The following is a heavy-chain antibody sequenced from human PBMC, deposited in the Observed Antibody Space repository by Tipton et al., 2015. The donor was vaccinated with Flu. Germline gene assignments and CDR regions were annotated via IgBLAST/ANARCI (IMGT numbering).Heavy chain of an antibody. D-gene: IGHD3-22*01. CDR2: IYSGGST. CDR1: GFTVSSNY. J-gene: IGHJ4*02. V-gene: IGHV3-66*02. Sequence: SLRPSCAASGFTVSSNYMSWVRQAPGKGLEWVSVIYSGGSTYYADSVKGRFTISRDNSKNTLYLQMNSLRAEDTAVYYCARVRDYYDSSGYTYYFDYWGQGTLVTVSS. CDR3: ARVRDYYDSSGYTYYFDY.